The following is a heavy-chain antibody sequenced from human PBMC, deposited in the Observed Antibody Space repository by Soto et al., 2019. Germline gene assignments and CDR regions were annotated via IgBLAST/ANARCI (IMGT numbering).Heavy chain of an antibody. CDR3: ARYVAALDY. J-gene: IGHJ4*02. CDR2: MSKSGDII. D-gene: IGHD6-25*01. V-gene: IGHV3-11*01. Sequence: PVGSLRLSCAASGFTFSDYYMTWIRQAPGKGLEWVSYMSKSGDIIYYADSVKGRFTISRDKARNSLYLQMNNLRVEDSAVYYCARYVAALDYWGRGTLVTVSS. CDR1: GFTFSDYY.